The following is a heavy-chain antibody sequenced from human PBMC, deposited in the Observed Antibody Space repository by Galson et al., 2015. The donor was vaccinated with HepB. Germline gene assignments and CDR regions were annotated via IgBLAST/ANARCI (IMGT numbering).Heavy chain of an antibody. J-gene: IGHJ3*02. Sequence: SLRLSCAASGFTVSSNYMSWVRQAPGKGLEWVSVIYSGGSTYYADSVKGRFTISRDNSKNTLYLQMNSLRAEDTAVYYCARDLFFGATTVTTGAFDIWGQGTMVTVSS. CDR3: ARDLFFGATTVTTGAFDI. D-gene: IGHD4-17*01. CDR1: GFTVSSNY. V-gene: IGHV3-66*01. CDR2: IYSGGST.